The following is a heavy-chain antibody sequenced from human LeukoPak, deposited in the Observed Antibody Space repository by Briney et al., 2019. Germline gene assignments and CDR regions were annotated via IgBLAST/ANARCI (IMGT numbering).Heavy chain of an antibody. V-gene: IGHV1-46*01. D-gene: IGHD3-3*01. Sequence: ASVKVSCKASGYTFTSYYMHWVRQAPGQGLEWMGIINPSGGSTSYAQKFQGRVTMTTDTSTSTAYMELRSLRSDDTAVYYCARERYYDFWSGYYLAFDYWGQGTLVTVSS. J-gene: IGHJ4*02. CDR2: INPSGGST. CDR3: ARERYYDFWSGYYLAFDY. CDR1: GYTFTSYY.